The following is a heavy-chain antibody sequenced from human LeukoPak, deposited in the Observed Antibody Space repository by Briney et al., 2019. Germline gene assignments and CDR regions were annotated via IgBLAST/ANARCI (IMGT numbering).Heavy chain of an antibody. CDR3: TTAGDFWGNDY. Sequence: GGSLRLSCAASGFTFSDYYMSWIRQAPGKGLDWVSYISSSGSTIYYADSVKGRFTISRDNAKNSLYLQMNSLRAEDTAVYYCTTAGDFWGNDYWGQGTLVTVSS. J-gene: IGHJ4*02. D-gene: IGHD3-3*01. CDR1: GFTFSDYY. V-gene: IGHV3-11*01. CDR2: ISSSGSTI.